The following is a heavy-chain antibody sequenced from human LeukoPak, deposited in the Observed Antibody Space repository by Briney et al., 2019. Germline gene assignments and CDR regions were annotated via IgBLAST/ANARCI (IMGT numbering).Heavy chain of an antibody. CDR2: ISGSGGST. D-gene: IGHD1-1*01. CDR1: GFTFSSYA. J-gene: IGHJ6*03. Sequence: GGSLRLSCAASGFTFSSYAMSWVRQVPGKGLEWVSAISGSGGSTYYADSVKGRFTISRDNSKNTLYLQMNSLRPEDTAVYYCAKGPFGNAAYYYYIDVWGKGTTVTVSS. V-gene: IGHV3-23*01. CDR3: AKGPFGNAAYYYYIDV.